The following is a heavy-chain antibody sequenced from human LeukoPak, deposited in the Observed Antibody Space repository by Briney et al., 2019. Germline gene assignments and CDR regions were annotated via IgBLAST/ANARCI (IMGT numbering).Heavy chain of an antibody. CDR1: GFTFDDYA. CDR2: ISWNSGSI. V-gene: IGHV3-9*01. J-gene: IGHJ3*02. CDR3: AKARVDFWSGWGAFDI. Sequence: GGSLRLSCAASGFTFDDYAMHWVRQAPGKGLEWVSGISWNSGSIGYADSVKGRFTIYRDNAKNSLYLQVNSLRAEDTALYYCAKARVDFWSGWGAFDIWGQGTMVTVSS. D-gene: IGHD3-3*01.